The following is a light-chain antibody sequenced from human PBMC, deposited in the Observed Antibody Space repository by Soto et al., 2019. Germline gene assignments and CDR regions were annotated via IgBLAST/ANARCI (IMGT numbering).Light chain of an antibody. V-gene: IGKV3-15*01. CDR1: QSASSN. Sequence: EVVITQSPTTLSLSPVEISTLSCMSSQSASSNLAWYQQKPGQAPRLLIYGASTRATGIPARFSGSGSGTELTLTISSLQSADFAVYYCQQYNNWPKTFGQGTQVDI. CDR2: GAS. J-gene: IGKJ1*01. CDR3: QQYNNWPKT.